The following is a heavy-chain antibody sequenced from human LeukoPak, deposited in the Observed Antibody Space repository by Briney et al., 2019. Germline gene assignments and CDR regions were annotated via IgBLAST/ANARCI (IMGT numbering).Heavy chain of an antibody. CDR1: GFTFSSYP. CDR2: ISTTSSYI. V-gene: IGHV3-21*01. Sequence: GGSLRLSCAASGFTFSSYPMSWVRQAPGKGLEWVSGISTTSSYIFYADSVRGRFTISRDNAKNSLYLQMDSLRAEDTAVYYCARGGIITSYAFEIWGQGTMVTVSS. J-gene: IGHJ3*02. D-gene: IGHD1-26*01. CDR3: ARGGIITSYAFEI.